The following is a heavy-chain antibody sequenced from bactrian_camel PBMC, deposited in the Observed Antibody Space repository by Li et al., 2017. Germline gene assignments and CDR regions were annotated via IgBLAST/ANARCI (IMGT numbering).Heavy chain of an antibody. Sequence: QLVESGGGSVQAGGSLKLTCSASGIILPTCAMGWYRQAPGKAREEVAEIRASGAPRYLVDSVKGRFTISRDNAKNTLDLQMDHLEPEDTGMYYCAADLASAAYCFSSGRIAWGQGTQVTVS. CDR3: AADLASAAYCFSSGRIA. CDR1: GIILPTCA. D-gene: IGHD3*01. J-gene: IGHJ6*01. CDR2: IRASGAPR. V-gene: IGHV3S53*01.